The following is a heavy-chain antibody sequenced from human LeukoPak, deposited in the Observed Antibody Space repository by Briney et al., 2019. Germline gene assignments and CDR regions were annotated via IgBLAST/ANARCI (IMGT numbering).Heavy chain of an antibody. V-gene: IGHV1-2*02. CDR3: ARPEPGGGSGSYQGTFDY. CDR2: INPNSGGT. J-gene: IGHJ4*02. CDR1: GYTFPGYY. D-gene: IGHD1-26*01. Sequence: ASVKVSCKASGYTFPGYYMHWVRPAPGQGLEWMGWINPNSGGTNYAQKLQGRVTITRDTSISTAYMELSRLRSDDTAVYYCARPEPGGGSGSYQGTFDYWGQGTLVTVSS.